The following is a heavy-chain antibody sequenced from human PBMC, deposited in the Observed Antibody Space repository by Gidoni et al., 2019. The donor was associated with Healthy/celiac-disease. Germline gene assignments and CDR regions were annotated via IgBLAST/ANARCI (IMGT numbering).Heavy chain of an antibody. CDR2: ISYDGSNK. D-gene: IGHD6-19*01. CDR3: ARDVGRIAVANKWVNWFDP. CDR1: GFTFSSSA. Sequence: QVQLVESGGGVVQPGRSLRLSCAASGFTFSSSAMPWVRQAPGKGLEWVAVISYDGSNKYYADSVKGRFTISRDNSKNTLYLQMNSLRAEDTAVYYCARDVGRIAVANKWVNWFDPWGQGTLVTVSS. V-gene: IGHV3-30-3*01. J-gene: IGHJ5*02.